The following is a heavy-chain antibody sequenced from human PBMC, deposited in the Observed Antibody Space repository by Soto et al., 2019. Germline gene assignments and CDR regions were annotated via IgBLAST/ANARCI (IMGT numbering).Heavy chain of an antibody. D-gene: IGHD3-22*01. CDR2: FDPEDGET. V-gene: IGHV1-24*01. CDR1: GYTLSDSS. Sequence: QVQLVQSGAEVRKPGASVKVSCKVSGYTLSDSSMHWVRQAPGKGLEWMGSFDPEDGETIYAQKFQGRVTMTEDTSTDTAYMELSSLRSEDTAVYYCATFALDQYSYDTSPYLHWGQGTLVTVSS. J-gene: IGHJ4*02. CDR3: ATFALDQYSYDTSPYLH.